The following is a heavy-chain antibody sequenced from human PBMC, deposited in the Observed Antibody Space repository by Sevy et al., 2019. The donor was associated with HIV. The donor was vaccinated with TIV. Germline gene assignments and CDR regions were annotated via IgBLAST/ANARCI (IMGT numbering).Heavy chain of an antibody. CDR3: ATAGMSYYYYGMDV. V-gene: IGHV1-24*01. CDR1: GYTLTELS. CDR2: FDPEDGEK. J-gene: IGHJ6*02. D-gene: IGHD3-10*01. Sequence: ASVKVSCKVSGYTLTELSMHWVRQAPGKGLEWMGGFDPEDGEKIYAQTFQGRVTMTEDTSTDTAYMELSSLRSEDTAVYYCATAGMSYYYYGMDVWGQGTTVTVSS.